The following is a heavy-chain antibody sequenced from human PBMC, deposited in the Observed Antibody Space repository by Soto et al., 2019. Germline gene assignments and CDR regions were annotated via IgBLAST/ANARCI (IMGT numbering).Heavy chain of an antibody. Sequence: QLQLQESGSRLVKSSETLSLTCGVSGDTISTGGYSWAWIRQPPGKALEWMGHTYHRGNPYYNPSLKGRVIISVDRPKNQLSTKLSSVTAADTAVYYCARETYCDYVGYFDPWGQGTLVTVSS. D-gene: IGHD4-17*01. J-gene: IGHJ5*02. CDR1: GDTISTGGYS. CDR3: ARETYCDYVGYFDP. CDR2: TYHRGNP. V-gene: IGHV4-30-2*01.